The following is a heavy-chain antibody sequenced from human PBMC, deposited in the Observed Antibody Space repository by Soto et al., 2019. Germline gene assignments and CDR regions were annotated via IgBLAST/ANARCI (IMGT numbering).Heavy chain of an antibody. CDR1: GYTFTDHG. D-gene: IGHD3-10*01. CDR3: AREVEGSYSPADF. V-gene: IGHV1-18*01. CDR2: VSSYNSNT. Sequence: ASVKVSCKTSGYTFTDHGIDWVRQAPGQGLEWVGWVSSYNSNTNYAYNLKDRVIMTTDAPTSTAYMELRGLRSDDTAVYYCAREVEGSYSPADFWGQGTPVTVSS. J-gene: IGHJ4*02.